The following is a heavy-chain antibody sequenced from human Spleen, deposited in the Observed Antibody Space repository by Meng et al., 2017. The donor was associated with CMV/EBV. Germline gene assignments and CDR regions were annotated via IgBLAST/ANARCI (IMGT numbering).Heavy chain of an antibody. Sequence: SLSNTTEVVGWIRQPPGKDLQWLALIYWNEDKRYSPSLKSRLTIIKDTAENKVVLTMANMDPVDTATYYCAHTRLSGDFWTGSFDSWGQGALVTVSS. J-gene: IGHJ4*02. V-gene: IGHV2-5*01. D-gene: IGHD3/OR15-3a*01. CDR2: IYWNEDK. CDR3: AHTRLSGDFWTGSFDS. CDR1: SLSNTTEV.